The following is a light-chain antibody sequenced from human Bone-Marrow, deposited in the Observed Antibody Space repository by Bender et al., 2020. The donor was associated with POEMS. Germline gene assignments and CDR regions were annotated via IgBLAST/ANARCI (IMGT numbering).Light chain of an antibody. J-gene: IGLJ3*02. CDR1: SSNIGSNY. V-gene: IGLV1-47*01. CDR2: RNN. CDR3: AAWDDSLL. Sequence: QSVLTQPPSASGTPGQRVTISCSGSSSNIGSNYVFWYQQLPGTAPKLLIYRNNRRPSGVPDRFSGSKSGTSASLAIDGLRSEDEGDYYCAAWDDSLLFGGGTKLTVL.